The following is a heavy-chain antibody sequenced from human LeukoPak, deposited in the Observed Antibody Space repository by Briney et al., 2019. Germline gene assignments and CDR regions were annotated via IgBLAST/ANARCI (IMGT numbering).Heavy chain of an antibody. CDR3: ASHKVQYDILTGYYPNYFDY. V-gene: IGHV4-39*01. D-gene: IGHD3-9*01. J-gene: IGHJ4*02. CDR1: GGSISSSNYY. Sequence: SETLSLTCTVSGGSISSSNYYWGWIRQPPGRGLEWIGSIYYSGSTHYNPSLKSRLSISVDTSKNQISLRLSSVTAADTAVYYCASHKVQYDILTGYYPNYFDYWGQGTLVTVSS. CDR2: IYYSGST.